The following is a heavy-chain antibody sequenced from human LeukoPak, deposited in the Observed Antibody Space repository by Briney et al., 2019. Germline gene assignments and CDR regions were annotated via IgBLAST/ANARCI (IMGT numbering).Heavy chain of an antibody. Sequence: GGSLRHSCAASGITFDDYAMEWIRQIPGKGLEWVSLISGDGGTTFYADSVRGRFTISRDNKKNSLFLQMRSPSNQDTVLYYCPKCGRAYRGRVDYWGHGTLVSVSS. CDR3: PKCGRAYRGRVDY. J-gene: IGHJ4*01. CDR2: ISGDGGTT. V-gene: IGHV3-43*02. CDR1: GITFDDYA. D-gene: IGHD3-16*01.